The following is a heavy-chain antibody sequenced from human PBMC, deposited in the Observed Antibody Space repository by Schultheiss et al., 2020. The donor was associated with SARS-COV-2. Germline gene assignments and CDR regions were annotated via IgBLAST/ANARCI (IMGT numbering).Heavy chain of an antibody. D-gene: IGHD4-17*01. V-gene: IGHV1-2*06. CDR1: GYTFTSYD. CDR2: INPNSGGT. J-gene: IGHJ4*02. CDR3: ARDDYGDYEDY. Sequence: ASVKVSCKASGYTFTSYDINWVRQATGQGLEWMGRINPNSGGTNYAQKFQGRVTMTRDTSISTAYMELSRLRSDDTAVYYCARDDYGDYEDYWGQGTLVTVSS.